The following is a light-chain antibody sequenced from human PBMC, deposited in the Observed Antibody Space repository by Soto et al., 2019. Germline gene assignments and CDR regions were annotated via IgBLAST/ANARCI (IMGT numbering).Light chain of an antibody. Sequence: DIQMTQSPSTLSASVGDRVTITCRASQSISSWLAWYQQKPGKVPKRLXYPASSLQSGVPARFSGSGSGTEFTLTISSLQPEDFGTYYCLQHTSYPWTFGQGTKVDIK. CDR2: PAS. CDR1: QSISSW. J-gene: IGKJ1*01. CDR3: LQHTSYPWT. V-gene: IGKV1-5*01.